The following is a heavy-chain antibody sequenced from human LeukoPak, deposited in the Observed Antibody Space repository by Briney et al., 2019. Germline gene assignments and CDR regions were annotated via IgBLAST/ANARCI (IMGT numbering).Heavy chain of an antibody. CDR3: ARVVVSVTGEWRLCDY. V-gene: IGHV1-2*06. D-gene: IGHD7-27*01. CDR2: INPNSGGT. J-gene: IGHJ4*02. Sequence: ASVKVSCKASGYTFTGYYMHWVRQAPGQGLEWMGRINPNSGGTNYAQKFQGRVTMTRDTSISTAYMELSRLRSDDTAVYYCARVVVSVTGEWRLCDYWGQGILVTVSS. CDR1: GYTFTGYY.